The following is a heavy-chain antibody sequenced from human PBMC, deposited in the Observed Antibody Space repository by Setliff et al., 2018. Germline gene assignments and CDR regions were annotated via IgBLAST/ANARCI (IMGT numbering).Heavy chain of an antibody. Sequence: GASVKVSCKASGYTFTDYYIHWVRQAPGQGLEWMGWINPNSGGTNPAQRFQGRVTMTRDTSITTAYMELSSLRSDDTAVYYCARVPQEAFYMDAWGKGTTVTVSS. CDR2: INPNSGGT. CDR1: GYTFTDYY. V-gene: IGHV1-2*02. J-gene: IGHJ6*03. CDR3: ARVPQEAFYMDA.